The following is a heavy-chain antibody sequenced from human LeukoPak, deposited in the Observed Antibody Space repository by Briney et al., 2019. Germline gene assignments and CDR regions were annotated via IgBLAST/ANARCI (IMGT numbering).Heavy chain of an antibody. V-gene: IGHV4-34*01. CDR3: ARGYTYYYDSSGPFDY. CDR2: INHSGST. CDR1: GGSFSGYY. D-gene: IGHD3-22*01. Sequence: PSETLSPTCAVYGGSFSGYYWSWIRQPPGKGLEWIGEINHSGSTNYNPSLKSRVTISVDTSKNQFSLKLSSVTAADTAVYYCARGYTYYYDSSGPFDYWGQGTLVTVSS. J-gene: IGHJ4*02.